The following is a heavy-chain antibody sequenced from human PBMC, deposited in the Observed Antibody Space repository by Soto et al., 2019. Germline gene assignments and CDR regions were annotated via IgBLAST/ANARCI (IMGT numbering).Heavy chain of an antibody. CDR3: AKFSYDSSGYLFDY. Sequence: PGGSLRLSCAASGVTFSSYAMSWVRQAPGKGLEWVSAISSSGGSTYYADSVKGRFTISRDNSKNTLYLQMNSLRAEDTAVYYCAKFSYDSSGYLFDYWGQGTLVTVSS. CDR2: ISSSGGST. J-gene: IGHJ4*02. D-gene: IGHD3-22*01. V-gene: IGHV3-23*01. CDR1: GVTFSSYA.